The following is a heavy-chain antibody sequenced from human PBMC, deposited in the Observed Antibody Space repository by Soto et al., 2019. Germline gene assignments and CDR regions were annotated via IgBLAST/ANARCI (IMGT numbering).Heavy chain of an antibody. Sequence: QLQLQESGPGLVKPSETLSLTCTVSGGSISSSSYYWGWIRQPPGKGLEWIGSIYYSGSTYYNPSLKSRVTISVDTSKNQFSLKLSSVTAADTAVYYCVSYYGITMIVVGPWGQGTLVTVSS. J-gene: IGHJ5*02. CDR3: VSYYGITMIVVGP. CDR1: GGSISSSSYY. CDR2: IYYSGST. D-gene: IGHD3-22*01. V-gene: IGHV4-39*01.